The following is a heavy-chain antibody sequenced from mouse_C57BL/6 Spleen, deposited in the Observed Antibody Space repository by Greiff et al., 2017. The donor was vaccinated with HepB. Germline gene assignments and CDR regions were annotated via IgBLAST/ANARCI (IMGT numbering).Heavy chain of an antibody. D-gene: IGHD2-5*01. V-gene: IGHV1-61*01. CDR1: GYTFTSYW. J-gene: IGHJ2*01. CDR2: IYPSDSET. Sequence: QVQLKQPGAELVRPGSSVKLSCKASGYTFTSYWMDWMKQRPGQGLEWIGNIYPSDSETHYNQKFKDKATLTVDKSSSTAYMQLSSLTSEDSAVYYCARVYSNYYFDYWGQGTTLTVSS. CDR3: ARVYSNYYFDY.